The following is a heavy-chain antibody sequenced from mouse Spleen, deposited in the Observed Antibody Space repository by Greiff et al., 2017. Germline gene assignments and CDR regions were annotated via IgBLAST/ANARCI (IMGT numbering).Heavy chain of an antibody. D-gene: IGHD1-1*01. Sequence: VKLQESGAELARPGASVKMSCKASGYTFTSYTMHWVKQRPGQGLEWIGYINPSSGYTNYNQKFKDKATLTADKSSSTAYMQLSSLTSEDSAVYYCARSLLYYYGSSYPYWGQGTTLTVSS. CDR1: GYTFTSYT. CDR2: INPSSGYT. V-gene: IGHV1-4*01. CDR3: ARSLLYYYGSSYPY. J-gene: IGHJ2*01.